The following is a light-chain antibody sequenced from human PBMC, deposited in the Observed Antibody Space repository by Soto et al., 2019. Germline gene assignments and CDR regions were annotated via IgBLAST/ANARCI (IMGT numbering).Light chain of an antibody. CDR3: QQFGNSPYT. CDR1: QSVSSSY. CDR2: GAS. Sequence: EIVLTQSPGTLSLSPGERATLSCRASQSVSSSYLAWYQQKPGQTPKLLIYGASNRATGIPDRFSGSGSGTDFTLTISRLEPEDLAVYYCQQFGNSPYTFGQGTKLEIK. V-gene: IGKV3-20*01. J-gene: IGKJ2*01.